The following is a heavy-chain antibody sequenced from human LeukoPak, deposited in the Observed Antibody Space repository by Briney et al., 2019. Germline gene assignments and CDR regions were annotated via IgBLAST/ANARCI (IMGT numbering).Heavy chain of an antibody. Sequence: SETLSLTGTVSGGFISSGGYSWNWIRQPPGKGLEWIGYIYYSGNTYYNPSLKSRVTISGDRSKNQFSLKLNSVTAADTAVYYCARRSGITLIADAFDIWGQGTMVTVSS. CDR2: IYYSGNT. V-gene: IGHV4-30-2*01. D-gene: IGHD3-22*01. CDR1: GGFISSGGYS. J-gene: IGHJ3*02. CDR3: ARRSGITLIADAFDI.